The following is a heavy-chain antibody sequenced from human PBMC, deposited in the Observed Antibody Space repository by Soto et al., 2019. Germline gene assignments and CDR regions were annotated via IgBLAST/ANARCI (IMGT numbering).Heavy chain of an antibody. J-gene: IGHJ4*02. CDR1: GYAFTTYG. Sequence: VHLVQSGAEVKKPGASVKVSCQGSGYAFTTYGITWVRQAPGQGLEWMGWISAHTGNTNYAQKLQGRVTVTRDTSTSTAYMELRSLRYDDTAVYYCARGRYGDYWGQGALVTVSS. V-gene: IGHV1-18*01. D-gene: IGHD1-1*01. CDR2: ISAHTGNT. CDR3: ARGRYGDY.